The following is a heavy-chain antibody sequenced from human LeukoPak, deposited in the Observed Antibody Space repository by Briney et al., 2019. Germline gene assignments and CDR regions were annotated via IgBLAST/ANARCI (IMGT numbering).Heavy chain of an antibody. CDR2: IYYSGTT. Sequence: PSETLSLTCTVSGGPLSSSSYYWGWIRQPPGKGLEWIGSIYYSGTTYYNPSLKSRVTISVDTSKNQFSLKLTSVTAADTAVYYCARYTSAYYYDFDYWGQGTLVTVSS. D-gene: IGHD3-22*01. CDR3: ARYTSAYYYDFDY. CDR1: GGPLSSSSYY. V-gene: IGHV4-39*01. J-gene: IGHJ4*02.